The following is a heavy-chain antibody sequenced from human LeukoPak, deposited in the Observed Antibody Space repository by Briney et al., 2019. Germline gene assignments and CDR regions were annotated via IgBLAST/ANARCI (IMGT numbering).Heavy chain of an antibody. CDR2: IYYSGST. Sequence: SKTLSLTCTVSGYSISSGYYWGWIRQPPGKGLEWIGSIYYSGSTYYNPSLKSRVTISVDTSKNQFSLKLSSVTAADTAVYYCARHGRMITFGGVIVTPPDYWGQGTLVTVSS. J-gene: IGHJ4*02. CDR1: GYSISSGYY. CDR3: ARHGRMITFGGVIVTPPDY. V-gene: IGHV4-38-2*02. D-gene: IGHD3-16*02.